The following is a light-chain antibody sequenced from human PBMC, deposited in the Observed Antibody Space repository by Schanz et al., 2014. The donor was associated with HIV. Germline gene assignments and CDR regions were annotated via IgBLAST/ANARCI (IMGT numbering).Light chain of an antibody. J-gene: IGLJ1*01. CDR3: SSYTSSDTHV. Sequence: QSALTQPASVSGSPGQSITISCTGTNSDVGGYDYVSWYQQHPGKAPKLMIYDVSNRPSGISNRFSGSKSGNTASLTISGLQAEDEADYYCSSYTSSDTHVFGTGTKLTVL. CDR2: DVS. CDR1: NSDVGGYDY. V-gene: IGLV2-14*01.